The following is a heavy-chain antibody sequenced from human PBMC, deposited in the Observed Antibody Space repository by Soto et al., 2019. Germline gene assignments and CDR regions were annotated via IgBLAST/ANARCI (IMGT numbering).Heavy chain of an antibody. CDR2: IYPGDSDT. CDR1: GYSFTSYW. D-gene: IGHD6-13*01. J-gene: IGHJ6*02. Sequence: GESLKISCKGSGYSFTSYWISWVRQMPGKGLEWMGIIYPGDSDTRYSPSFQGQVTISADKSISTAYLQWSSLKASDTAMYYCARQSIAAAGTFLYYGMDVWGQGTKVTVYS. CDR3: ARQSIAAAGTFLYYGMDV. V-gene: IGHV5-51*01.